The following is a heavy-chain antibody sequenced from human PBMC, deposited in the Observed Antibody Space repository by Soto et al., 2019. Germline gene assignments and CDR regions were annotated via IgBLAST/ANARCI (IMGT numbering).Heavy chain of an antibody. CDR1: CSNYG. Sequence: GGSLRLSCVCSCSNYGTHWVRQAPGKGLEWVAVISFDGGNKYHADPVKGRFTISRDNSKNTLYLQMNTLRPGDTAVYYCAKDTRPGVYYSYYGMDVWGQGTTVTVS. D-gene: IGHD3-10*01. CDR2: ISFDGGNK. V-gene: IGHV3-30*18. J-gene: IGHJ6*02. CDR3: AKDTRPGVYYSYYGMDV.